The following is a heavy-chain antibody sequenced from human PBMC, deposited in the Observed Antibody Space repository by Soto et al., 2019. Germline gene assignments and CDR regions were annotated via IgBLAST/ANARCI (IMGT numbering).Heavy chain of an antibody. J-gene: IGHJ6*02. CDR3: ARAYYDFWSGYYPRDPGDYYYGMDV. D-gene: IGHD3-3*01. CDR1: GFTFSSYG. Sequence: GGSLRLSCAASGFTFSSYGMHWVRQAPGKGLEWVAVIWYDGSNKYYADSVKGRFTISRDNSKNTLYLQMNSLRAEDTAVYYCARAYYDFWSGYYPRDPGDYYYGMDVWGHGTTVTVSS. CDR2: IWYDGSNK. V-gene: IGHV3-33*01.